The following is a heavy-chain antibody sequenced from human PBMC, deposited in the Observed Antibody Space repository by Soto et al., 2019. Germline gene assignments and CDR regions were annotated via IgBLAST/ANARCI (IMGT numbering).Heavy chain of an antibody. CDR1: GFTFSSYS. D-gene: IGHD2-2*01. CDR3: AKCHTSCLQNWFDS. Sequence: GGSLRLSCAASGFTFSSYSMSWVRQAPGKGLEWVSAISSRGDDTYYADSVKGRFSVSRDNSKNTLFLQMNSLRDEDTAVYYCAKCHTSCLQNWFDSWGQGTLVTVSS. V-gene: IGHV3-23*01. CDR2: ISSRGDDT. J-gene: IGHJ5*01.